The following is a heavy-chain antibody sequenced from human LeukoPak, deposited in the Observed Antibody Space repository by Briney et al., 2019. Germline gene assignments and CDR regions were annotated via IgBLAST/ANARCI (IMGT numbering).Heavy chain of an antibody. D-gene: IGHD3-22*01. J-gene: IGHJ5*02. CDR3: ARDSSGYTS. V-gene: IGHV4-34*01. CDR1: GGSFSGYY. CDR2: INHSGST. Sequence: SETLSLTCAVYGGSFSGYYWSWIRQSPGKGLEWIGEINHSGSTNYNPSLKSRVTISVDTSKNQFSLKLSSVTAADTAVYYCARDSSGYTSWGQGTLVTVSS.